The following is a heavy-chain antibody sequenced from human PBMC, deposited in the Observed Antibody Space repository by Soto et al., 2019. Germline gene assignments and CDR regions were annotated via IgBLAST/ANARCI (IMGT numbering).Heavy chain of an antibody. J-gene: IGHJ6*02. CDR3: ARDGRAFSIFGETMDV. Sequence: VQLLQSGGEVRKPGASVKVSCKTSGYTFTNYAINWVRQAPGQGLQWMGWISAYRGDTKYAQRFQDRLTVTTEPSTTTAYMELRSLRSDDTAVYYSARDGRAFSIFGETMDVWGQGTTVTVSS. CDR1: GYTFTNYA. CDR2: ISAYRGDT. V-gene: IGHV1-18*01. D-gene: IGHD3-3*01.